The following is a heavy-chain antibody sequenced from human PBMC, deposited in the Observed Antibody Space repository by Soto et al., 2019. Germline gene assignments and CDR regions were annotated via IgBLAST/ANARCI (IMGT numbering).Heavy chain of an antibody. CDR1: GGSASVYY. CDR3: ARGVGSSHPQY. V-gene: IGHV4-59*02. D-gene: IGHD1-26*01. Sequence: SETLSLTCTISGGSASVYYWSWIRQSTGQGLEWIGYIYASGSPYYNPSLRSRVTISADTSKNQISLKLTSPTAADTAVYYCARGVGSSHPQYWGRGTLVTVSS. J-gene: IGHJ4*02. CDR2: IYASGSP.